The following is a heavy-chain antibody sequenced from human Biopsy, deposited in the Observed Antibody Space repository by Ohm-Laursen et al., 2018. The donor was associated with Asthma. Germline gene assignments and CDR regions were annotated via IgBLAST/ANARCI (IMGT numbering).Heavy chain of an antibody. J-gene: IGHJ5*02. CDR1: GYTFIGCH. CDR3: ARGQKSAGDRWFDP. V-gene: IGHV1-2*06. Sequence: GASVKVSCKASGYTFIGCHIHWMRQAPGQGLEWMGRINPNSGGTNYAQKFQGRVTMTRDTSISTAYMEVSRLRSDDTAVYYCARGQKSAGDRWFDPWGQGTLVTDSS. D-gene: IGHD6-13*01. CDR2: INPNSGGT.